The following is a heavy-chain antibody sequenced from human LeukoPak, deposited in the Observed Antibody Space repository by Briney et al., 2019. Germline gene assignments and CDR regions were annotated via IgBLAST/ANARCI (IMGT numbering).Heavy chain of an antibody. CDR1: SGSLSGYY. Sequence: SETLSLTCAVYSGSLSGYYWSWIRQPPRKGLEWIGEINHSGGTNYNPSLKSRVTIAVDTSKNQFSLKLTSVTAADTAVYYCARGLVRASGNYLYYWGQGTLVTVSS. V-gene: IGHV4-34*01. CDR3: ARGLVRASGNYLYY. CDR2: INHSGGT. D-gene: IGHD1-26*01. J-gene: IGHJ4*02.